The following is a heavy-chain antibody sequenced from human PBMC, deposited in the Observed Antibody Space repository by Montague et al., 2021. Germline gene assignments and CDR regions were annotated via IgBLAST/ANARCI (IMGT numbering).Heavy chain of an antibody. J-gene: IGHJ5*02. Sequence: SETLSLTCTVSGASITSNIYYWGWIRQSPGKGLEWIGSIYYSGNSFYQPSLKSRITMAVDTSKNQFSLKLSSVTAADTAIYYCAGVVSSWYVGWFDPWGQGTLATVSS. D-gene: IGHD6-13*01. CDR3: AGVVSSWYVGWFDP. V-gene: IGHV4-39*07. CDR1: GASITSNIYY. CDR2: IYYSGNS.